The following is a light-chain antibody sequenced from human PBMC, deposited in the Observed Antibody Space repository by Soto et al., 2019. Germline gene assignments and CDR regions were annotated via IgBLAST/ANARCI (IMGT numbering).Light chain of an antibody. J-gene: IGKJ5*01. V-gene: IGKV3D-15*01. CDR1: QGIGDT. CDR2: GVS. Sequence: EVVMTQSPATLSVSPGEGVTLSCRASQGIGDTLAWYQHKPGQTPRLLIYGVSSRGYGIPDRFSGSGSGTDFTLTISRLEPEDIATYYCQQYENLPTFGQGTRLEIK. CDR3: QQYENLPT.